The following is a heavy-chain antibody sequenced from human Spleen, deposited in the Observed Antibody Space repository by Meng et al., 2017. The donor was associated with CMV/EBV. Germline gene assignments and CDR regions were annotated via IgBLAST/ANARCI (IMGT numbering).Heavy chain of an antibody. CDR1: ALSLRPTGVG. CDR3: PHDLVGTTCFDY. J-gene: IGHJ4*02. Sequence: TFAALSLRPTGVGVGWSRQPPGKALDWLAIIYWNDEKRYSPSLKNRLTLPTDTSQNQVVLTMSNMDTVDTAPSFCPHDLVGTTCFDYWGQGTLVTVSS. CDR2: IYWNDEK. V-gene: IGHV2-5*01. D-gene: IGHD1-26*01.